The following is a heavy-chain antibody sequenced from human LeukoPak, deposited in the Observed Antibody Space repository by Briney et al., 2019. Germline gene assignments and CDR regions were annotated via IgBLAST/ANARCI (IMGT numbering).Heavy chain of an antibody. CDR3: VRANGWFGELGYFDY. Sequence: GGSLRLSCAASGFTFSSYSMNWVRQAPGKGLEWVSYISSSSSTIYYADSVKSRFTISRDNAKNSLYLQMNRLRAEDTAVYYCVRANGWFGELGYFDYWGQGTLVTVSS. J-gene: IGHJ4*02. D-gene: IGHD3-10*01. CDR2: ISSSSSTI. V-gene: IGHV3-48*04. CDR1: GFTFSSYS.